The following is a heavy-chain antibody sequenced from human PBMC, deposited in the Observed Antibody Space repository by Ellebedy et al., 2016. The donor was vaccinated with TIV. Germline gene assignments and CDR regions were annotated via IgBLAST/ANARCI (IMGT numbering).Heavy chain of an antibody. CDR1: GYTFTDYY. Sequence: ASVKVSCXASGYTFTDYYMHWVRQAPGQGLEWMGWINPNSGGTNYAQNFQGRVTMTRDTSISTAYMELSRLRSDDTAVYYCARTNYYGSGSYLYYYGIDVWGPGTTVTVSS. CDR2: INPNSGGT. CDR3: ARTNYYGSGSYLYYYGIDV. J-gene: IGHJ6*02. V-gene: IGHV1-2*02. D-gene: IGHD3-10*01.